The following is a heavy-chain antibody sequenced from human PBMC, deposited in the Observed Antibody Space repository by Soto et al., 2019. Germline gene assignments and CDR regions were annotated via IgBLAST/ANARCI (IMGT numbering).Heavy chain of an antibody. CDR2: ISAYNGNT. J-gene: IGHJ4*02. CDR3: GRGGTPIDY. V-gene: IGHV1-18*01. D-gene: IGHD3-16*01. CDR1: GYTFTNFG. Sequence: ASVKVSCKASGYTFTNFGISWVRQAPGQGLEWMGWISAYNGNTNYAQKFQGRVTMTTDTSTSTAYMEVRSLRFDGTAVYYCGRGGTPIDYGGQGTRVTVSS.